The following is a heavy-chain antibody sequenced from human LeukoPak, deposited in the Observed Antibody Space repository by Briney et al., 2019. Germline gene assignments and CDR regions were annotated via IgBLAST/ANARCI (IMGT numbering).Heavy chain of an antibody. CDR1: GFTFSSYG. J-gene: IGHJ6*02. CDR3: AKDYGSGISKYGMDV. V-gene: IGHV3-30*18. CDR2: ISYDGSNK. D-gene: IGHD3-10*01. Sequence: GGSLRLSCAASGFTFSSYGMHWVRQAPGKGLEWVAVISYDGSNKYYADPVKGRFTISRDNSKNTLYLQMNSLRAEDTAVYYCAKDYGSGISKYGMDVWGQGTTVTVSS.